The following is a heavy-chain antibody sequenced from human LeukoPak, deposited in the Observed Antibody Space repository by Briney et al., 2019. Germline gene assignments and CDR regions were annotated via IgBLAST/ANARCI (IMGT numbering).Heavy chain of an antibody. CDR1: GYTFTSYD. Sequence: ASVKASCKASGYTFTSYDINWVRQATGQGLEWMGWMNPNSGNTGYAQKFQGRVTMTRNTSISTAYMELSSLRSEDTAVYYCARGYTIFGVVIISSVTNFDYWGQGTLVTVSS. V-gene: IGHV1-8*01. J-gene: IGHJ4*02. CDR2: MNPNSGNT. CDR3: ARGYTIFGVVIISSVTNFDY. D-gene: IGHD3-3*01.